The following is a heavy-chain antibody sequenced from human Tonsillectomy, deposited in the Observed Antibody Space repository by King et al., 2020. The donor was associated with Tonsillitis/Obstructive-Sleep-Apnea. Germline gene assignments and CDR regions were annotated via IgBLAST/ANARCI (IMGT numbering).Heavy chain of an antibody. J-gene: IGHJ6*03. V-gene: IGHV4-34*01. CDR3: ARGRVFGVVIRGARDYYYMDV. CDR1: GGSFSGYY. CDR2: INHSGST. Sequence: VQLQQWGAGLLKPSETLSLTCAVYGGSFSGYYWTWIRQPPGKGLEWIGEINHSGSTNYNPSLKSRVTISVDTSKNHFSLKLSSVTAADTAGYYCARGRVFGVVIRGARDYYYMDVWGKGTTVTVSS. D-gene: IGHD3-3*01.